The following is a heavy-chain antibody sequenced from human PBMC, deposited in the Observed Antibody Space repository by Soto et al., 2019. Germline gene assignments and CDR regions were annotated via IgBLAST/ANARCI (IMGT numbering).Heavy chain of an antibody. CDR3: ARHASGYCSGGSCYRDYYYYMDV. D-gene: IGHD2-15*01. CDR1: GGSISSSSYY. V-gene: IGHV4-39*01. Sequence: SETLSLTCTVSGGSISSSSYYWGWIRQPPGKGLEWIGSIYYSGSTYYNPSLKSRVTISVDTSKNQFSLKLSSVTAADTAVYYCARHASGYCSGGSCYRDYYYYMDVWGKGTTVTVSS. CDR2: IYYSGST. J-gene: IGHJ6*03.